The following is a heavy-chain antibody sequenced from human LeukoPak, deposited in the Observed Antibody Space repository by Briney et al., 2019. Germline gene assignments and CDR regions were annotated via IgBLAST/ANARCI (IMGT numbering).Heavy chain of an antibody. CDR3: ARDQWLQSDYYMDV. D-gene: IGHD5-18*01. V-gene: IGHV3-21*01. Sequence: GGSLRLSCAACGFTFSDYSMKGVRQARGKGGEGVASISSSSPYIYYTDSVKCPFTISRDNAKNSLYLQMNSLRAEDTAVYYCARDQWLQSDYYMDVWGKGTTVTVSS. CDR2: ISSSSPYI. CDR1: GFTFSDYS. J-gene: IGHJ6*03.